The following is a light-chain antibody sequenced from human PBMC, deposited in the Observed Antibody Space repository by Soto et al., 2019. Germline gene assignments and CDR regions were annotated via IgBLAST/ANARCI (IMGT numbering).Light chain of an antibody. CDR1: QGISSY. Sequence: DIPLTQSPSFLSASVGDRVTITCRASQGISSYLAWYQQKPGKAPKLLIYAASTLQSGVPSRFSGSGSGTEFTLTISSLQPEDFATYYCQQLTSYPLTFGGGTKAEIK. CDR3: QQLTSYPLT. V-gene: IGKV1-9*01. J-gene: IGKJ4*01. CDR2: AAS.